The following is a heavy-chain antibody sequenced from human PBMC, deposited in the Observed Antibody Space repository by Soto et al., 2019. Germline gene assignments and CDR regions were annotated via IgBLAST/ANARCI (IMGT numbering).Heavy chain of an antibody. D-gene: IGHD2-15*01. J-gene: IGHJ4*02. CDR1: GGTFSTNP. CDR2: TGSGTGTG. CDR3: ARRDSGGFYRYFDS. Sequence: QVQLVQSGSEVKKPGSSVKVSCKASGGTFSTNPISWVRQAPGQGLEWMGGTGSGTGTGNHAQKFQGRITITVDKSTSTVYMELSSLSSEDTAVYYCARRDSGGFYRYFDSWGQGTRVTVSS. V-gene: IGHV1-69*06.